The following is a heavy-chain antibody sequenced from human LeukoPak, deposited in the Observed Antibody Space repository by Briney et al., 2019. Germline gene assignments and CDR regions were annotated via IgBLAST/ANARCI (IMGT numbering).Heavy chain of an antibody. CDR2: IKHDGSEK. V-gene: IGHV3-7*01. Sequence: PGGSLRLSCAASGFTFSTYWMSWVRQAPGKGLEWVANIKHDGSEKYYVDSVKGRFTISRDNAKNSLYLQMNTLRPEDTAVYYCARERQNKDFWSGGDYWGQGTLVTVSS. D-gene: IGHD3-3*01. J-gene: IGHJ4*02. CDR3: ARERQNKDFWSGGDY. CDR1: GFTFSTYW.